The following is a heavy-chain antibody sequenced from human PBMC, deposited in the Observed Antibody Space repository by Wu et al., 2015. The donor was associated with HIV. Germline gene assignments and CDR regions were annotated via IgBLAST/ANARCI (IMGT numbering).Heavy chain of an antibody. J-gene: IGHJ5*02. V-gene: IGHV1-69*05. CDR3: ARDPALLSGAAAGTFGEDWFDP. CDR1: GGTLSSYA. CDR2: IIPIFGTA. D-gene: IGHD6-13*01. Sequence: QVQLVQSGAEVKKPGSSVKVSCKASGGTLSSYAISWVRQAPGQGLEWMGGIIPIFGTANYAQKFQGRVTITTDESTSTAYMELSSLRSEDTAVYYCARDPALLSGAAAGTFGEDWFDPWGQGTLVTVSS.